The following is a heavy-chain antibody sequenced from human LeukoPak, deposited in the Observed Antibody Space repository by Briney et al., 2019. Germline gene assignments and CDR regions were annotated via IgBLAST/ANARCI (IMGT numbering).Heavy chain of an antibody. CDR1: GHTFTSYA. J-gene: IGHJ3*02. V-gene: IGHV1-18*01. Sequence: ASVKVSCKASGHTFTSYAMHWVRQAPGQGLEWMGWISAYNGNTNYAQKLQGRVTMTTDTSTSTAYMELRSLRSDDTAVYYCARDRRVPKDAFDIWGQGTMVTVSS. D-gene: IGHD4/OR15-4a*01. CDR3: ARDRRVPKDAFDI. CDR2: ISAYNGNT.